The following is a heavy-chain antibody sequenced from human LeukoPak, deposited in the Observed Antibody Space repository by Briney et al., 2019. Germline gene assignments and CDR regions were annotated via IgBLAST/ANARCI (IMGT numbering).Heavy chain of an antibody. CDR1: GGSISSYY. J-gene: IGHJ6*03. Sequence: ETLSLTCTVSGGSISSYYWSWIRQPPGKGLEWVSRINTDGSRTSYADSVKGRFTISRDNAKNTLYLQMNSLRAEDTAVYYCAREITDFSVYYYYMDVWGKGTTVTVSS. D-gene: IGHD3-3*01. CDR3: AREITDFSVYYYYMDV. CDR2: INTDGSRT. V-gene: IGHV3-74*01.